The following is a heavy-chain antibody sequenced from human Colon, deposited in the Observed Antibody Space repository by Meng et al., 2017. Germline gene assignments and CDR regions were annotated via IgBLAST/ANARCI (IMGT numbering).Heavy chain of an antibody. D-gene: IGHD3-10*01. V-gene: IGHV6-1*01. J-gene: IGHJ4*02. CDR3: TTWYGEY. CDR1: GDSVSSNRAL. Sequence: QVQLQPSGPGLLKPSQTLSLTLAISGDSVSSNRALWHWVRQSPSRGLEWLGQTYYRSEWQNHYGVSVKSRITINADTSRNHFSLHLNSVTPEDTAVYYCTTWYGEYWGQGTLVTVSS. CDR2: TYYRSEWQN.